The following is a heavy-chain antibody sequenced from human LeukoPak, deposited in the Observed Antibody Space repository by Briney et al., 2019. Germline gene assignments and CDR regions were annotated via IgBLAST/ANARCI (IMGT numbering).Heavy chain of an antibody. V-gene: IGHV6-1*01. CDR2: TYYRSKWYN. CDR3: ARDPDCSSTSCARSDAFDI. Sequence: SRTLSRTSAICGASFSSNRAAWDWVRQSPSRGLEWLGRTYYRSKWYNDYAVSVKSRITINPDTSKNQFSLQLNSVTPEDTAVYYCARDPDCSSTSCARSDAFDIWGQGTMATVSS. J-gene: IGHJ3*02. D-gene: IGHD2-2*01. CDR1: GASFSSNRAA.